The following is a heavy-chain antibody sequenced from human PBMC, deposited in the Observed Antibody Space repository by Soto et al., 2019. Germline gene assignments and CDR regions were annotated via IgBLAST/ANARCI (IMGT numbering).Heavy chain of an antibody. CDR1: GYTFTGYY. CDR2: INPNTGGT. D-gene: IGHD6-19*01. CDR3: ARERSSGWSPDY. J-gene: IGHJ4*02. Sequence: ASVKVSCKAAGYTFTGYYMYWVRQAPGQGLEWMGWINPNTGGTNYAQKFQGRVTLTRDTSISTAYMELTRLRSDDTAVYYCARERSSGWSPDYWGQGTLVTVSS. V-gene: IGHV1-2*02.